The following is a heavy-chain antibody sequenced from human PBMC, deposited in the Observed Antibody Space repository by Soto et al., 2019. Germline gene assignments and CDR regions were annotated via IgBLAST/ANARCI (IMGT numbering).Heavy chain of an antibody. V-gene: IGHV3-30-3*01. D-gene: IGHD3-3*01. CDR2: ISYDGSNK. Sequence: GGSLRLSCAASGFTFSSCAMHWVRQAPGKGLEWVALISYDGSNKYYADSVKGRFTISRDNSKNTLYLQMNSLRAEDTAVYYCARDKRDLRFLDSSYYFDYWGQGTLVTVSS. CDR3: ARDKRDLRFLDSSYYFDY. J-gene: IGHJ4*02. CDR1: GFTFSSCA.